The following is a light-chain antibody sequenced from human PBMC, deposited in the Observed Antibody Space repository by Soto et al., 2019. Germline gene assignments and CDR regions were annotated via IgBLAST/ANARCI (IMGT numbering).Light chain of an antibody. CDR2: GAS. V-gene: IGKV3-11*01. CDR3: QQRSNWPWT. J-gene: IGKJ1*01. CDR1: QSVSGY. Sequence: EIVLTQSPATLSLSPGERATLSCRASQSVSGYLAWYQQKPGQAPRLLIYGASNRATGISARFSGSGSGTDFTLTTSSLEPEDFAVYYCQQRSNWPWTFGQGTKVEIK.